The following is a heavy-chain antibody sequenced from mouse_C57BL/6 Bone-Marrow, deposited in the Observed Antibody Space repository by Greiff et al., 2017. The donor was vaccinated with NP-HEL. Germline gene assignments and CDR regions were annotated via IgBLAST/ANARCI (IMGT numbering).Heavy chain of an antibody. J-gene: IGHJ2*01. D-gene: IGHD2-5*01. Sequence: VQLQQSGAELARPGASVKLSCTASGFNIKDDYMHWVKQRPEQGLEWIGWIDPENGDTEYASKFQGKATITADTSSNTAYLQLSSLTSEDTAVYYCTGGYSNYYFDYWGQGTTLTVSS. CDR1: GFNIKDDY. V-gene: IGHV14-4*01. CDR3: TGGYSNYYFDY. CDR2: IDPENGDT.